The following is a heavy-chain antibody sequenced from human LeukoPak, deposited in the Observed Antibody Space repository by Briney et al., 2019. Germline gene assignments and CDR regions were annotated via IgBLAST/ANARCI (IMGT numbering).Heavy chain of an antibody. CDR3: ARGHCSGGSCYLYAFDI. D-gene: IGHD2-15*01. CDR2: IIPIFGTA. CDR1: GGTFSSYA. J-gene: IGHJ3*02. Sequence: SVKVSCKASGGTFSSYAISWMRQAPGQWLEWMGGIIPIFGTANYAQKFQGRVTITADESTSTAYMELSSLRSEDTAVYYCARGHCSGGSCYLYAFDIWGQGTMVTVSS. V-gene: IGHV1-69*13.